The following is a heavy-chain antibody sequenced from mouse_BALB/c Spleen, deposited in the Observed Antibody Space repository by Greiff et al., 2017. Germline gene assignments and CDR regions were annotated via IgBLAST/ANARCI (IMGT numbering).Heavy chain of an antibody. V-gene: IGHV3-2*02. CDR2: ISYSGST. J-gene: IGHJ4*01. CDR1: GYSITSDYA. Sequence: ESGPGLVKPSQSLSLTCTVTGYSITSDYAWNWIRQFPGNKLEWMGYISYSGSTSYNPSLKSRISITRDTSKNQFFLQLNSVTTEDTATYYCARCDSYYAMDYWGQGTSVTVSS. CDR3: ARCDSYYAMDY.